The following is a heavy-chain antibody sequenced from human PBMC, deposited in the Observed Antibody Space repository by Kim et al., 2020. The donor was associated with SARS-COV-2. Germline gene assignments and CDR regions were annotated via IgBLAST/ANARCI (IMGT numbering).Heavy chain of an antibody. V-gene: IGHV4-39*01. CDR3: ARHAFAVPAAIGTGNF. CDR1: GGSISSSSYY. D-gene: IGHD2-2*02. J-gene: IGHJ4*01. Sequence: SETLSLTCTVSGGSISSSSYYWGWIRQPPGKGLEWIGSIYYSGSTYYNPSLKSRVTISVDTSKNQFSLKLSSVTAADTAVYYCARHAFAVPAAIGTGNF. CDR2: IYYSGST.